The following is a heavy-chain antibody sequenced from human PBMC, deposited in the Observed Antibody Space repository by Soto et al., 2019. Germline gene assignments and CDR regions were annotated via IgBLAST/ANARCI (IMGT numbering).Heavy chain of an antibody. CDR3: AHTWGLPFDY. CDR1: GFSLRTTGVG. V-gene: IGHV2-5*01. Sequence: QITLKESGPPLVEPTQTLTLTCTYSGFSLRTTGVGVGWIRQPPGKALEWLGIIYWNDDKRYSPSLKNGFTLTSDISKSQVVLTMTNMDPVDTATYYCAHTWGLPFDYWGQGTLVIVSS. CDR2: IYWNDDK. D-gene: IGHD3-16*01. J-gene: IGHJ4*02.